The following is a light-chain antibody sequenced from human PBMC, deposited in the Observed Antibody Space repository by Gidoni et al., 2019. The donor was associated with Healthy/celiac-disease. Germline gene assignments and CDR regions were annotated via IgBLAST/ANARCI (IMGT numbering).Light chain of an antibody. CDR3: QQYNNWPRT. J-gene: IGKJ2*01. Sequence: EIVMTQSPATLSVSPGERATLSCRASQSVSSNLAWYQQKPGQAPRPLIYGASTRATGIPARFSGSGSGTEFTLTISSLQSEDFAVYYCQQYNNWPRTCGQGTKLEIK. CDR1: QSVSSN. V-gene: IGKV3-15*01. CDR2: GAS.